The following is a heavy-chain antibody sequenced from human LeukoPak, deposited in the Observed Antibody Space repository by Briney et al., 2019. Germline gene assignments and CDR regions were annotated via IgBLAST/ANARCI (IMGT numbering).Heavy chain of an antibody. Sequence: GGSLRLSCAASGFTFSSYGMHWVRQAPGKGLEWVAFIRYDGSNKYYADSVKGRFTISRDNSKNTLYLQVNSLRAEDTAVYYCAKDRAAAVGAFDIWGQGTMVTVSS. CDR3: AKDRAAAVGAFDI. D-gene: IGHD6-13*01. CDR2: IRYDGSNK. J-gene: IGHJ3*02. CDR1: GFTFSSYG. V-gene: IGHV3-30*02.